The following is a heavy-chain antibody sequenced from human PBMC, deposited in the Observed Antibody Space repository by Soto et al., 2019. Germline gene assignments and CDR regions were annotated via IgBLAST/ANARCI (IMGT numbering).Heavy chain of an antibody. CDR3: ATGIIANYFYYYYMDV. D-gene: IGHD1-20*01. V-gene: IGHV1-18*01. CDR1: GDTFTNFG. CDR2: IGAYNGNT. J-gene: IGHJ6*03. Sequence: ASVKVSCKASGDTFTNFGVTWARQAPGQGLEWMGWIGAYNGNTIYAQQLQGRVTMTTDTSTSTAYMELRSLRSDDTAVYYCATGIIANYFYYYYMDVWGTGTTVTVSS.